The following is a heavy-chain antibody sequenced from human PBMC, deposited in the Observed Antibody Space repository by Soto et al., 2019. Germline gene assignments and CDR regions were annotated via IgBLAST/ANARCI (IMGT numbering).Heavy chain of an antibody. CDR2: IDREDHK. V-gene: IGHV2-70*04. Sequence: SGPTLVNPTQTLTLTCTFSGFSLSTSGMRVSWIRQPPGKALEWLARIDREDHKLYSTSLTTRLTTYKYTSKCQVVLTMTNMHRVDTATYYTARTPRSLGGGSGGNCYDHNRAFDIWGKGRMVTV. CDR3: ARTPRSLGGGSGGNCYDHNRAFDI. CDR1: GFSLSTSGMR. J-gene: IGHJ3*02. D-gene: IGHD2-21*01.